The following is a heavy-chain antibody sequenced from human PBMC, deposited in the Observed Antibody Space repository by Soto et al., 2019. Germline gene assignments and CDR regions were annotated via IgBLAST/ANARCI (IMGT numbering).Heavy chain of an antibody. J-gene: IGHJ4*02. CDR1: GFTFSDYY. Sequence: PGGSLRLSCAASGFTFSDYYMSWIRQAPGKGLEWVSYISSSGSTIYYADSVKGRFTISRDNAKNSLYLQMNSLRAEDTAVYYCAREKSYPSYYFDYWGQGTLVTVSS. CDR3: AREKSYPSYYFDY. V-gene: IGHV3-11*01. CDR2: ISSSGSTI.